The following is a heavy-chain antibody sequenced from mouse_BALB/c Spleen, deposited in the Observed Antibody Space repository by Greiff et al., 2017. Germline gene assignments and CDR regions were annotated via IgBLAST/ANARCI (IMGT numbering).Heavy chain of an antibody. Sequence: EVQGVESGGGLVKPGGSLKLSCAASGFTFSSYAMSWVRQTPEKRLEWVASISSGGSTYYPDSVKGRFTISRDNARNILYLQMSSLRSEDTAMYYCARVPRSYFDYWGQGTTLTVSS. CDR3: ARVPRSYFDY. J-gene: IGHJ2*01. D-gene: IGHD3-1*01. V-gene: IGHV5-6-5*01. CDR2: ISSGGST. CDR1: GFTFSSYA.